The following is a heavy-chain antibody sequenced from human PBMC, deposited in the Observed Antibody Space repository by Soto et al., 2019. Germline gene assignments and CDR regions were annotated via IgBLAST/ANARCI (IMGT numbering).Heavy chain of an antibody. CDR2: IYYSGST. CDR1: GGSISSYY. CDR3: AREGYSSFEIAF. Sequence: SETLSLTCTVSGGSISSYYWSWIRQPPGKGLEWIGYIYYSGSTNYNPSLKSRVTISVDTSKNQFSLKLSSVTAADTAVYYCAREGYSSFEIAFWGQGTLVTVSS. J-gene: IGHJ4*02. V-gene: IGHV4-59*01. D-gene: IGHD6-13*01.